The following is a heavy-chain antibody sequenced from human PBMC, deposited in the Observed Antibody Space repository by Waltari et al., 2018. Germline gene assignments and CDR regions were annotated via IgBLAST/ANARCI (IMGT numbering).Heavy chain of an antibody. CDR1: GFTLSSYE. CDR3: ARDVFDSSGYSGMDV. Sequence: VQLVESGGGLVQPGGSLRLSCAASGFTLSSYEMNWVRQAPGKGLEWVAVIWYDGSNKYYADSVKGRFTISRDNSKNTLYLQMNSLRAEDTAVYYCARDVFDSSGYSGMDVWGQGTTVTVSS. V-gene: IGHV3-33*08. CDR2: IWYDGSNK. J-gene: IGHJ6*02. D-gene: IGHD3-22*01.